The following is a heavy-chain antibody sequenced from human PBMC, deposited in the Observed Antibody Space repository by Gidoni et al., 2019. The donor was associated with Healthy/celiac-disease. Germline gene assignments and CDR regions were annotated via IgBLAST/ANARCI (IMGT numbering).Heavy chain of an antibody. V-gene: IGHV2-5*02. CDR2: IYWDDDK. J-gene: IGHJ5*02. CDR1: VFSLSTSGVG. CDR3: AHKPTYYDFWSVYPNWFDP. D-gene: IGHD3-3*01. Sequence: QITLKESGPTLVKPTQTLTLTCPFSVFSLSTSGVGVGWIRQPPGKALEWLALIYWDDDKRYSPSLKSRLTITKDTSKNQVVLTMTNMDPVDTATYYCAHKPTYYDFWSVYPNWFDPWGQGTLVTVSS.